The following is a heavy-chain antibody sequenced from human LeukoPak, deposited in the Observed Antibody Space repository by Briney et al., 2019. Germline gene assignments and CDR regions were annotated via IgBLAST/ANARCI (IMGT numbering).Heavy chain of an antibody. CDR1: GFIFSVYS. D-gene: IGHD2-21*01. Sequence: GRSLRLSCLASGFIFSVYSMHWVRQAPGKGLEWVAVISDEGTDQHYIDSVKGRFSISRDNSKNTLYLQMNSLRPEDTAIYYCAKGEFIVVMTGPLDYWGQGTVVTVSS. CDR3: AKGEFIVVMTGPLDY. J-gene: IGHJ4*02. CDR2: ISDEGTDQ. V-gene: IGHV3-30*18.